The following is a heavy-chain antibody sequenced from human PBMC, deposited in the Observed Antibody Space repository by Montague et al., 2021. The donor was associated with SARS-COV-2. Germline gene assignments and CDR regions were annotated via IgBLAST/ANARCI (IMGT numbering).Heavy chain of an antibody. D-gene: IGHD3-10*01. J-gene: IGHJ3*01. Sequence: SETLSLTCTVSGGSISSYYWSWIRQPPGKGLEWIGYIYYSGSTNXNPSLKSRVTISVDTSKNQFSLKLSSVTAADMAVYYCARGGYYAYAFDFWGQGTMVTVSS. V-gene: IGHV4-59*01. CDR1: GGSISSYY. CDR2: IYYSGST. CDR3: ARGGYYAYAFDF.